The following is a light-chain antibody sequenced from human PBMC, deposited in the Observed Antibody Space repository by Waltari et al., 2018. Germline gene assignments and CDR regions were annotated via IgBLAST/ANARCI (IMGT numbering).Light chain of an antibody. V-gene: IGKV1-8*01. CDR1: QGISSY. Sequence: AIRMTQPPSSLSASTGDRVTITCRASQGISSYLGWYQQKPGKAPKLLIYAGSTLQSGVPSRFSGSGFGTDFTLTITCLQSEDFATYYCQQYYAYPGTFGQGTKVEI. J-gene: IGKJ1*01. CDR3: QQYYAYPGT. CDR2: AGS.